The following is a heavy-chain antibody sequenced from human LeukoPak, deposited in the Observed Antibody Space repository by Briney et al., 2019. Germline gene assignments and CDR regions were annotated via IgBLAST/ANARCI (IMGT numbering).Heavy chain of an antibody. V-gene: IGHV3-30*02. CDR1: GFTFGSFA. CDR3: AKTTYYDILTGYQRTFYFDY. CDR2: IRYDGADK. J-gene: IGHJ4*02. D-gene: IGHD3-9*01. Sequence: GGSLRLSCAASGFTFGSFAMSWVRQAPGKGLEWVAFIRYDGADKFYADSVKGRFTISRDNSKNTAYLQMNSLRAEDTAVYYCAKTTYYDILTGYQRTFYFDYWGQGTLVTVSS.